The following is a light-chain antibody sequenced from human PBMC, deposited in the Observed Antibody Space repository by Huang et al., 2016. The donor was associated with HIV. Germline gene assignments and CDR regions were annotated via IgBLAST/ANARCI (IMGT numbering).Light chain of an antibody. J-gene: IGKJ1*01. CDR3: QHYGSPPWT. V-gene: IGKV3-20*01. CDR1: QRISSSF. Sequence: DIVLTQSPGTLSLSPGERATLSCRASQRISSSFLAWYQHKRGQTPRLLIYGASNRATGIPDRFRGSGSGTDFTLTISRLEAEDFAVYYCQHYGSPPWTFGQGTKVEIK. CDR2: GAS.